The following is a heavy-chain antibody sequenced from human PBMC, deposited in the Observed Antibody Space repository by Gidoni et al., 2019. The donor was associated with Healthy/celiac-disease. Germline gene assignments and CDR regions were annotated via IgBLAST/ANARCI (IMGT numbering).Heavy chain of an antibody. V-gene: IGHV4-34*12. CDR2: IIHSGSP. CDR1: GGSFSGYY. CDR3: ASRGSIPALVFWFDP. D-gene: IGHD6-6*01. Sequence: QVQLQQWGAGLLKPSETLSLTCAVYGGSFSGYYWSWIRQPPGKGLEWIGEIIHSGSPNYNPSLTSRVTISVDTSKNQFSLNLSSVTAADTAVYYCASRGSIPALVFWFDPWGQGTLVTVSS. J-gene: IGHJ5*02.